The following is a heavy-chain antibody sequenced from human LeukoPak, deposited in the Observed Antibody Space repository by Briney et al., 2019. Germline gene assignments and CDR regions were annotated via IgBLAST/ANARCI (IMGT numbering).Heavy chain of an antibody. J-gene: IGHJ5*02. V-gene: IGHV4-30-4*01. Sequence: SETLSLTCTVSGGSISSGDYYWSWIRQPPGKGLEWIGYIYYSGSTYYNPSLKSRVTISVDTSKNQFSLKLSSVTAADTAVYYCAREGVPAAIMGGWFDPWGQGTLVTVSS. D-gene: IGHD2-2*01. CDR3: AREGVPAAIMGGWFDP. CDR1: GGSISSGDYY. CDR2: IYYSGST.